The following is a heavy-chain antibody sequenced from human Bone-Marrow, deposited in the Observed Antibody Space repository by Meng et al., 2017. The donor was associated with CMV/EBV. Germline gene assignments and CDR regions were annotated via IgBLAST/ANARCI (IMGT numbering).Heavy chain of an antibody. D-gene: IGHD6-19*01. V-gene: IGHV3-9*01. Sequence: GGSLRLSCAASGFTFSSYAMSWVRQAPGKGLEWVSGISWNSGSIGYADSVKGRFTISRDNAKNSLYLQMNSLRAEDTALYYCAKDSQWLVRGIDYWGQGTLVTGSS. CDR3: AKDSQWLVRGIDY. CDR1: GFTFSSYA. J-gene: IGHJ4*02. CDR2: ISWNSGSI.